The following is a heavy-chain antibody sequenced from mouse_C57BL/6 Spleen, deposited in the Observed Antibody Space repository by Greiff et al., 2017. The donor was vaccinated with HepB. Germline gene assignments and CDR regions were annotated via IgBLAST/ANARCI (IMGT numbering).Heavy chain of an antibody. CDR2: IDPDTGDT. V-gene: IGHV1-15*01. Sequence: VQLLQPGAELVRPGASVTLSCKASGYTFTGYEMHWVKQTPVHGLEWIGAIDPDTGDTAYNQKFKGKATLTVDKSSSTAYMELSSLTSEDSAFYYCTTPYSYGAWFAYWGQGTLVTVSA. CDR3: TTPYSYGAWFAY. D-gene: IGHD1-1*01. J-gene: IGHJ3*01. CDR1: GYTFTGYE.